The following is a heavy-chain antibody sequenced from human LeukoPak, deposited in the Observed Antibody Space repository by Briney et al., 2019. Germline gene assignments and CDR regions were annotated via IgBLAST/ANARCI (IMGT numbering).Heavy chain of an antibody. CDR1: GFTFSSYE. CDR2: ISSSGSTI. Sequence: TGGSLRLSCAASGFTFSSYEMYWVRQAPGKVLEWFSYISSSGSTIYYAESVKGRFTISRDNDKHSLYLHMNSLRAEDTAVYDCARTGRSPFDYWGQGTLVTVSS. D-gene: IGHD1-1*01. V-gene: IGHV3-48*03. J-gene: IGHJ4*02. CDR3: ARTGRSPFDY.